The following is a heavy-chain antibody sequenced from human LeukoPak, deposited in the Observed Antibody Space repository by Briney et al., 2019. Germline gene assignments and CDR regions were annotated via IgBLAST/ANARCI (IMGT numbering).Heavy chain of an antibody. V-gene: IGHV3-30*03. Sequence: PGGSLRLSCAASGFTFSSYGMHWVRQAPGKGLEWVAVISYDGSNKYYADSVKGRFTISRDNSKNTLYLQMNSLRAEDTAVYYCASRYSSSCFDYWGQGTLVTVSS. CDR2: ISYDGSNK. CDR3: ASRYSSSCFDY. D-gene: IGHD6-13*01. J-gene: IGHJ4*02. CDR1: GFTFSSYG.